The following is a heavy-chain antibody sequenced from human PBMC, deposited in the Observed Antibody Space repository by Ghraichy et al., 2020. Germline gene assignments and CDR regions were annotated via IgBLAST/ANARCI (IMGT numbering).Heavy chain of an antibody. D-gene: IGHD4-17*01. Sequence: SVKVSCKASGGTFSSYAISWVRQAPGQGLEWMGGIIPIFGTANYAQKFQGRVTITAEESTSTAYMELSSLRSEDTAVYYCARDRSPRDYGDYAPLDYWGQGTLVTVSS. J-gene: IGHJ4*02. CDR3: ARDRSPRDYGDYAPLDY. CDR2: IIPIFGTA. V-gene: IGHV1-69*13. CDR1: GGTFSSYA.